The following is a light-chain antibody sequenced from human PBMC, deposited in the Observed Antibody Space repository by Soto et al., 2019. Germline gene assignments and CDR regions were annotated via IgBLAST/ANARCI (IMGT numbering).Light chain of an antibody. CDR2: DAS. V-gene: IGKV3-15*01. CDR3: QQYNSYSKT. Sequence: EIVLTQSPATLSLSLGERATLSCRASQSVRNYLAWYQQKPGQAPRLLIYDASTRATGVPARFSGSGSGTEFTLTISSLQPDDFATYYCQQYNSYSKTFGQGTKVDIK. J-gene: IGKJ1*01. CDR1: QSVRNY.